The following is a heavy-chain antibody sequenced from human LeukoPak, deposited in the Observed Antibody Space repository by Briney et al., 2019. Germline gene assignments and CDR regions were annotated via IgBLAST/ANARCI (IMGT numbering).Heavy chain of an antibody. CDR1: GFTFSSYA. Sequence: GGSLRLSCVASGFTFSSYAMSCVRQAPGKGLEWVSAISGSGGSTYYAGSVKGRFTISRDNSKNTLYLQMNSLRAEDTAVYYCAKGLLPTYYYYGMDVWGQGTTVTVSS. CDR2: ISGSGGST. D-gene: IGHD2-15*01. CDR3: AKGLLPTYYYYGMDV. V-gene: IGHV3-23*01. J-gene: IGHJ6*02.